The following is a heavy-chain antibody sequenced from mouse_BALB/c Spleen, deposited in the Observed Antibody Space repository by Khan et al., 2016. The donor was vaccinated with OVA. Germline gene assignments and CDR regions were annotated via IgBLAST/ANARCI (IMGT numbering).Heavy chain of an antibody. CDR2: INPGSGNT. D-gene: IGHD2-1*01. CDR3: ARGGYGTLAY. V-gene: IGHV1-54*01. CDR1: EYAFSDYL. J-gene: IGHJ3*01. Sequence: VELVESGAELVRPGTSVKVSCKASEYAFSDYLIEWVKQRPGQGLEWIGVINPGSGNTNYNEKFKGKATLTADKSSSTAYMQLSSLTSDDSAVYFCARGGYGTLAYWGQGTPVTVSA.